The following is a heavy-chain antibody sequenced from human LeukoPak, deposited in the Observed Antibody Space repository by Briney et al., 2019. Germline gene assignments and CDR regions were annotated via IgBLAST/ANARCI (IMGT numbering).Heavy chain of an antibody. J-gene: IGHJ4*02. CDR3: ARVSSWSFDY. V-gene: IGHV4-59*08. CDR1: GGSISNYY. D-gene: IGHD6-13*01. CDR2: IYYSGST. Sequence: SETLSLTCTVSGGSISNYYWSWIRQPPGKGLEWIGYIYYSGSTNYNPSLKSRVTISVDTSKNQFSLKLNSVTAADSAVYYCARVSSWSFDYWGQRTLVTVSS.